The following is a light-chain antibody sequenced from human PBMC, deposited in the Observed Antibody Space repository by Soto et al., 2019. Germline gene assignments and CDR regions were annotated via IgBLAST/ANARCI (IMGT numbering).Light chain of an antibody. CDR3: QQYNNWPPIT. J-gene: IGKJ5*01. CDR2: GAS. V-gene: IGKV3-15*01. CDR1: QSISSN. Sequence: EVVMTQSPDTLSVSPGERVTLSCRASQSISSNLAWYQQKPGQAPRLLIYGASSRATDIPARFSGSGSGTEFTLTINGLQSEDLAVYYCQQYNNWPPITFGHGTRLEIK.